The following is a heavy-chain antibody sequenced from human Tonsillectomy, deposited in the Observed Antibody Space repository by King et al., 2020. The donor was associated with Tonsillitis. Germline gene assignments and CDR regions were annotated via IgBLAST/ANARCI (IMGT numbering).Heavy chain of an antibody. V-gene: IGHV5-51*01. D-gene: IGHD3-10*01. CDR3: ARGYYYGSGSYPETWFDP. CDR1: GYSFTSYW. Sequence: QLVQSGAEVKKPGESLKISCKGSGYSFTSYWIGWVRQMPGKGLEWMGIIYHGDSDTRYSPSFQGQVTISADQSISTDYLQWSSLKASDAARYYCARGYYYGSGSYPETWFDPWGQGTLVTVSS. J-gene: IGHJ5*02. CDR2: IYHGDSDT.